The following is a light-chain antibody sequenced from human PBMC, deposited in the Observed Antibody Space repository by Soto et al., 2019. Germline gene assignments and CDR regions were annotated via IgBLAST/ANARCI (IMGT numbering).Light chain of an antibody. CDR3: QKYNKDPWI. CDR2: AAS. CDR1: RDIDNS. Sequence: IQATHSPPSLSASLGDSVTITYRASRDIDNSLAWYQQVPGKAPKLLIYAASTLQSGVPSRFRGSGSGTSFILTITSLQPDDVATYYCQKYNKDPWIFGQGTKVDI. V-gene: IGKV1-27*01. J-gene: IGKJ1*01.